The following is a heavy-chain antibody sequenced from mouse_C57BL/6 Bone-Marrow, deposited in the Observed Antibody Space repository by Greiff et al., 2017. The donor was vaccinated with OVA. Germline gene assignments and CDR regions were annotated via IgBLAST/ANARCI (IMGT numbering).Heavy chain of an antibody. Sequence: VQLVESGPELVKPGASVKISCKASGYAFSSSWMNWVKQRPGKGLEWIGRIYPGDGDTNYNGKFKGKATLTADNSSSTAYMQLSSLTSEDSAVYFCARSYYEDWYFDVWGTGTTVTVSS. CDR3: ARSYYEDWYFDV. D-gene: IGHD2-10*01. CDR2: IYPGDGDT. V-gene: IGHV1-82*01. J-gene: IGHJ1*03. CDR1: GYAFSSSW.